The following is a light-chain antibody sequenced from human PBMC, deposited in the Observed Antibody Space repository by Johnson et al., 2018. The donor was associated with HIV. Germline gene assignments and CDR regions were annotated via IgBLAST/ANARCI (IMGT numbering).Light chain of an antibody. CDR2: ENN. CDR1: SSNIGNNY. CDR3: GTWDSSLNSYV. J-gene: IGLJ1*01. V-gene: IGLV1-51*02. Sequence: QSALTQPPSVSAAPGQKVTISCSGGSSNIGNNYVSWYQQLPGTAPKLLIYENNKRPSGIPDRFSGSKSGTSTTLGITGLQTGDEAEYYCGTWDSSLNSYVFGTGTKVSVL.